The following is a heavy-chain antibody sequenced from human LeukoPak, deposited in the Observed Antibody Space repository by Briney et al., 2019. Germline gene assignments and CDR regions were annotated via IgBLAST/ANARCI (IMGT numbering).Heavy chain of an antibody. J-gene: IGHJ2*01. CDR3: ANLRAGPFDL. CDR1: GYTFSSCG. V-gene: IGHV1-18*01. CDR2: INTYNGNT. D-gene: IGHD6-13*01. Sequence: ASVKVSCKTSGYTFSSCGISWVRQAPGQGLEWMGWINTYNGNTDYAQKLQGRVTMTTDTSTTTAYMEVTSLRSDDTAVYYCANLRAGPFDLWGRGTLVTVSS.